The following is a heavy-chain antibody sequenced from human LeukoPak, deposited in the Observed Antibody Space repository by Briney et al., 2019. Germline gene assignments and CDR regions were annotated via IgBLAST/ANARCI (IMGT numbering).Heavy chain of an antibody. Sequence: PGESLKISCKGSGYSFSTYWIGWVRQMPGKGLEWIGIIYPGECDTKYSPSFQGQVTISADKSTSTVHLQWSSLRASGTAMYYCARHLGYNYGNFDYWGQGTLVTVSS. V-gene: IGHV5-51*01. CDR3: ARHLGYNYGNFDY. CDR1: GYSFSTYW. D-gene: IGHD5-18*01. CDR2: IYPGECDT. J-gene: IGHJ4*02.